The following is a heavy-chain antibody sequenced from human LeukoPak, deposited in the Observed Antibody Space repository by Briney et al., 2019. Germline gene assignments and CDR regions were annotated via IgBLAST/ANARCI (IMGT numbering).Heavy chain of an antibody. CDR2: IFADDGST. CDR1: GFIFSSYS. J-gene: IGHJ4*02. D-gene: IGHD5-12*01. V-gene: IGHV3-23*03. CDR3: AKDQRPDSGYDIDY. Sequence: PGGSLRLSCAASGFIFSSYSMNWVRQAPGKGLDWVSVIFADDGSTKYADSVKGRFTISRDTSKNTLYLQMHNLRAEDTAVYYCAKDQRPDSGYDIDYWGQGTLVTVSS.